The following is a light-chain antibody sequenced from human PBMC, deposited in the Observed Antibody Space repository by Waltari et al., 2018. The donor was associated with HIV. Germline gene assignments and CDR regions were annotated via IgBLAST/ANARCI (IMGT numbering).Light chain of an antibody. J-gene: IGLJ2*01. CDR3: AAWDDSLNGPL. CDR2: KTK. CDR1: SSNVGRNS. V-gene: IGLV1-44*01. Sequence: QSVLTQPPSASGTPGQRVPISCSGSSSNVGRNSVSWYRQFPGTAPKLLSYKTKRRPSGVPDRFSGSKSGTSASLAISGLQSDDESVYYCAAWDDSLNGPLFGGGTQLTVL.